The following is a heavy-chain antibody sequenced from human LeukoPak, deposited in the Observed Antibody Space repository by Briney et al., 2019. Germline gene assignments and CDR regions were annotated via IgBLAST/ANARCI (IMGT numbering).Heavy chain of an antibody. D-gene: IGHD3-10*01. CDR2: IYHSGST. CDR1: GGSISSSNW. V-gene: IGHV4-4*02. CDR3: ARLGYYGSGSYDY. Sequence: SGTPSLTCAVSGGSISSSNWWSWVRQPPGKGLEWIGEIYHSGSTNYNPSLKSRVTISVDKSKNQFSLKLRSVTAADTAVYYCARLGYYGSGSYDYWGQGTLVTVSS. J-gene: IGHJ4*02.